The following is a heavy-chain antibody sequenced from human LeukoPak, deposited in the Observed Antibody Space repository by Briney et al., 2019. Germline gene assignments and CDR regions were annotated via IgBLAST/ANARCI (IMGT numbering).Heavy chain of an antibody. CDR1: GFTFSNYA. J-gene: IGHJ4*02. V-gene: IGHV3-30-3*01. CDR2: MSYDGSIK. CDR3: GKIRLDSATGY. Sequence: GGSLRLSCAASGFTFSNYAMHWVRQAPGKGLEWVAVMSYDGSIKYSADSVKGRFTISRDNSKNTLYLQMSSLRAEDTAVYYCGKIRLDSATGYWGQGTLVTVSS. D-gene: IGHD2-15*01.